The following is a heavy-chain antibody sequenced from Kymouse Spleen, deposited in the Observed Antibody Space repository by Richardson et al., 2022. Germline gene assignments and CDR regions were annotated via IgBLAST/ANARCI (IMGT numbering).Heavy chain of an antibody. D-gene: IGHD3-10*01. CDR3: ARENVLLWFGELFPAY. CDR2: IKQDGSEK. J-gene: IGHJ4*02. CDR1: GFTFSSYW. Sequence: EVQLVESGGGLVQPGGSLRLSCAASGFTFSSYWMSWVRQAPGKGLEWVANIKQDGSEKYYVDSVKGRFTISRDNAKNSLYLQMNSLRAEDTAVYYCARENVLLWFGELFPAYWGQGTLVTVSS. V-gene: IGHV3-7*01.